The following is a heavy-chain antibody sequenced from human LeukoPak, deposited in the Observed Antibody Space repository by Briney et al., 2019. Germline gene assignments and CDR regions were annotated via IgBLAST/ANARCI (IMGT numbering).Heavy chain of an antibody. D-gene: IGHD4-23*01. J-gene: IGHJ6*02. CDR3: ARDRHGGRYYYYYGMDV. V-gene: IGHV4-59*01. CDR1: GGSISSYY. CDR2: IYYSGST. Sequence: SETLSLTCTVSGGSISSYYWSWIRQPPGKGLERIGYIYYSGSTNYNPSLKSRVTISVDTSKNQFSLKLSSVTAADTAVYYCARDRHGGRYYYYYGMDVWGQGTTVTVSS.